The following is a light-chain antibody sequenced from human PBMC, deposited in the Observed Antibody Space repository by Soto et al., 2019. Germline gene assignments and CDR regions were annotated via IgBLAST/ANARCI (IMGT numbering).Light chain of an antibody. CDR2: GAS. CDR1: QSVSSSD. CDR3: QLYGSLPWYT. Sequence: EIVLTQSPGHLSLSPGDRATLYCRASQSVSSSDFAWYQQKDAQAPRLLIYGASSRATCIPDRFSGSGSGTDFTLTISRLEPEDFAVYYCQLYGSLPWYTFGQGTKLAI. V-gene: IGKV3-20*01. J-gene: IGKJ2*01.